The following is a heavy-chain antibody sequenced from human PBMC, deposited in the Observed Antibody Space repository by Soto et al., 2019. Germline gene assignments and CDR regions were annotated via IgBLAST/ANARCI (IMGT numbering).Heavy chain of an antibody. D-gene: IGHD6-6*01. V-gene: IGHV3-74*01. CDR2: INSDGSST. CDR1: GFTFSSYW. Sequence: GGSLRLSCAASGFTFSSYWMHWVRQAPGKGLVWVSRINSDGSSTSYADSVKGRFAISRDNAKNTLYLQMNSLRAEDTAVYYCARPMYSSSSGGMDVWGQGTTVTVSS. CDR3: ARPMYSSSSGGMDV. J-gene: IGHJ6*02.